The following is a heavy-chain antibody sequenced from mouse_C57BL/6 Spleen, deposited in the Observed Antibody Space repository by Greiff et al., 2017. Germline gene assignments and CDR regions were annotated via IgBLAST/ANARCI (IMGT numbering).Heavy chain of an antibody. CDR3: ARSSTTGYFDY. Sequence: EVMLVESGGDLVKPGGSLKLSCAASGFTFSSYGMSWVRQTPDKRLEWVATISSGGSYTYYPDSVKGRFTISRDNAKNTLYLQMSSLKSEDTAMYYCARSSTTGYFDYWGQGTTLTVSS. J-gene: IGHJ2*01. CDR2: ISSGGSYT. CDR1: GFTFSSYG. D-gene: IGHD3-1*01. V-gene: IGHV5-6*01.